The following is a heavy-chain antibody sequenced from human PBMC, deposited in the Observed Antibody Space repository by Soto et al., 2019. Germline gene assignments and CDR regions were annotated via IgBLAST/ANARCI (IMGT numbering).Heavy chain of an antibody. D-gene: IGHD2-15*01. Sequence: GGSLRLSCAASGLTFSSYSMNWVRQAPGKGLEWVSSISSSIIYIYYADSVKGRFTISRDNAKNSLYLQMNSLRAEDTALYYCAKSMGGTANGMDVWGQGTTVTFS. J-gene: IGHJ6*02. CDR3: AKSMGGTANGMDV. CDR2: ISSSIIYI. CDR1: GLTFSSYS. V-gene: IGHV3-21*04.